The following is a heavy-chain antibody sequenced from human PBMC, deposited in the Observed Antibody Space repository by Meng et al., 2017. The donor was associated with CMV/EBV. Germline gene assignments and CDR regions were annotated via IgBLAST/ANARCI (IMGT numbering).Heavy chain of an antibody. Sequence: ISSGDYYWSWIRQPPGKGLEWIGYIYYSGSTYYNPSLKSRVTISVDTSKNQFSLKLSSVAAADTAVYYCARVSGYCGGDCPQVWFDPWGQGTLVTVSS. D-gene: IGHD2-21*01. V-gene: IGHV4-30-4*08. CDR3: ARVSGYCGGDCPQVWFDP. CDR1: ISSGDYY. CDR2: IYYSGST. J-gene: IGHJ5*02.